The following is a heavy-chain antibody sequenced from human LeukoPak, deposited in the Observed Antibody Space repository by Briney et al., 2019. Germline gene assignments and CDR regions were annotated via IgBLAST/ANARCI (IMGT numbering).Heavy chain of an antibody. V-gene: IGHV3-49*04. CDR2: IRSKAYGGTT. CDR3: TRDRDYYDSSGYYPFDY. D-gene: IGHD3-22*01. Sequence: GGSLRLSCTASGFTFGDYAMSWVRQAPGKGLEGVGFIRSKAYGGTTEYAASVKGRFTISRDDSKSIAYLQMNSLKTEDTAVYYCTRDRDYYDSSGYYPFDYWGQGTLVTVSS. CDR1: GFTFGDYA. J-gene: IGHJ4*02.